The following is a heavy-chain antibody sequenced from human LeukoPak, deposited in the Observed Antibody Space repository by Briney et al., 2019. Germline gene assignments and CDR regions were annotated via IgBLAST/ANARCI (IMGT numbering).Heavy chain of an antibody. CDR2: IYNGDNT. Sequence: PGGSLRLSCAASGFIVSSNYMTWVRQAPGKGLEWVSVIYNGDNTNYADSVKGRFTISRDSSKNTLLLQMNSLRAEDTAVYYCARASQWLAFDSWGQGTLVTVSS. CDR3: ARASQWLAFDS. V-gene: IGHV3-66*01. D-gene: IGHD6-19*01. J-gene: IGHJ4*02. CDR1: GFIVSSNY.